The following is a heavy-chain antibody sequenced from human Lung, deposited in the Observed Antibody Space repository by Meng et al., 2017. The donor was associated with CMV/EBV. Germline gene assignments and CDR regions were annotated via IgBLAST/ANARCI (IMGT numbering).Heavy chain of an antibody. CDR3: ASKPDYYGSGSYYYYGMDV. Sequence: SXTXSLXCTVSGGXISSGGYYWSWIRQHPGKGLEWIGYIYYSGSTYYNPSLKSRVTISVDTSKNQFSLKLSSVTAADTAVYYCASKPDYYGSGSYYYYGMDVWXQGTXVTVSS. CDR1: GGXISSGGYY. J-gene: IGHJ6*02. CDR2: IYYSGST. D-gene: IGHD3-10*01. V-gene: IGHV4-31*03.